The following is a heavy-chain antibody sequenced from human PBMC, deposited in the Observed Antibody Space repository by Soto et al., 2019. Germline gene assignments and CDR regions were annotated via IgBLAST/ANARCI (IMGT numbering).Heavy chain of an antibody. Sequence: PSETLSLTCTVSGGSISSSSYYWGWIRQPPGKGLEWIGSIYYSGSSYYNPSLKSRVTISVDTSKNQFSLKLSSVTAADTAVYYCARLGSGYSGYDWGYWGQGTLVTVSS. CDR1: GGSISSSSYY. CDR2: IYYSGSS. V-gene: IGHV4-39*01. J-gene: IGHJ4*02. D-gene: IGHD5-12*01. CDR3: ARLGSGYSGYDWGY.